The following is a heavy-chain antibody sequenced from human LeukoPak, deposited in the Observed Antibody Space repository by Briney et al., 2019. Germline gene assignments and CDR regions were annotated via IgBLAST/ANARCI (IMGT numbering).Heavy chain of an antibody. V-gene: IGHV4-59*01. Sequence: PSETLSLTCTVSGGSISSYYWSWVRQPPGKGLEWIGYIYYSGSTNYNPSLESRVTISVDTSKNQFSLKLSSVTAADTAVYYCARGSNWNYQWDPFDPWGQGTLVTVSS. CDR2: IYYSGST. D-gene: IGHD1-7*01. CDR1: GGSISSYY. J-gene: IGHJ5*02. CDR3: ARGSNWNYQWDPFDP.